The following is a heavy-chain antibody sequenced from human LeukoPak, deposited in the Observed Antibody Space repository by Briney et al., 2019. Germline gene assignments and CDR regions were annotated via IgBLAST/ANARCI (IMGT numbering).Heavy chain of an antibody. CDR1: GFTFRSYA. V-gene: IGHV3-23*01. J-gene: IGHJ6*02. CDR2: ISGTGGST. CDR3: AKDSTDLLWFGELSIGGMDV. D-gene: IGHD3-10*01. Sequence: GGSLRLSCGTSGFTFRSYAMSWVRQAPGKGLDWVSGISGTGGSTYYADSVKGRFTVSRDNSKNTLYLQMNSLRVEDTAVYYCAKDSTDLLWFGELSIGGMDVWGQGTTVTVSS.